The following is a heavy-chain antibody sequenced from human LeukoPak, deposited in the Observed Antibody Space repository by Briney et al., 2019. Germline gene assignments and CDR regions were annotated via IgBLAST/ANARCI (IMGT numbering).Heavy chain of an antibody. V-gene: IGHV3-49*03. CDR2: IRSKAYGGTT. D-gene: IGHD7-27*01. Sequence: GGSLRLSCTASGFTFGDYAMSWFRQAPGKGLEWVGFIRSKAYGGTTEYAASVKGRFTISRDDSKSIAYLQMNSLKTEDTAVYYCTREGRTGDETFDYWGQGTLVTVSS. CDR3: TREGRTGDETFDY. CDR1: GFTFGDYA. J-gene: IGHJ4*02.